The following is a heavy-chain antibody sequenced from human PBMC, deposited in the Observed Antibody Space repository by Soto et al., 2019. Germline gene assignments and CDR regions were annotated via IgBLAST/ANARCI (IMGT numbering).Heavy chain of an antibody. V-gene: IGHV3-7*01. CDR1: GFAFRSYW. CDR3: VGGGSVL. J-gene: IGHJ4*02. Sequence: GGSLRLSCAASGFAFRSYWMSWVRQAPGKGLEWVADIKQDGSEKYYVDSVKGRFTISRDNAKNSLYLQMNSLRAEDTAVYYCVGGGSVLWGQGTLVTVSS. CDR2: IKQDGSEK. D-gene: IGHD3-16*01.